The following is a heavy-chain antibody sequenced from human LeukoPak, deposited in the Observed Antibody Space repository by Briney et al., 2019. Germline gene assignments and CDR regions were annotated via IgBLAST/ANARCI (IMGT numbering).Heavy chain of an antibody. J-gene: IGHJ4*02. V-gene: IGHV3-23*01. CDR2: SAGRGGST. D-gene: IGHD3-16*01. Sequence: GGSLRLSCTVSAFTFSNYAMNWVRQAPGKGLEWVSGSAGRGGSTYYAVSAKGRFTISRDNSKNTVYLQLNSLRAEDPALYYCARAEGGGPQNFDSWGQGTLVTVSS. CDR3: ARAEGGGPQNFDS. CDR1: AFTFSNYA.